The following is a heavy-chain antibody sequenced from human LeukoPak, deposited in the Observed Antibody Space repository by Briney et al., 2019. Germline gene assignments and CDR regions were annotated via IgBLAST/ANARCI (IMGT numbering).Heavy chain of an antibody. CDR2: FDPEDGET. J-gene: IGHJ6*02. V-gene: IGHV1-24*01. Sequence: ASVKVSCKVSGYTLTQLSMHWVRQAPGKGLEWMGGFDPEDGETIYAQKFQGRVTITADESTSTAYMELSSLRSEDTAVYYCAGTADYGGNSDYHYYGMDVWGQGTTVTVSS. CDR3: AGTADYGGNSDYHYYGMDV. CDR1: GYTLTQLS. D-gene: IGHD4-23*01.